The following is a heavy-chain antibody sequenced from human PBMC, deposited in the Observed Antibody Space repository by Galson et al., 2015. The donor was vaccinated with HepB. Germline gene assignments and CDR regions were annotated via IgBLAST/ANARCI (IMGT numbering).Heavy chain of an antibody. CDR3: AREEYYYGSGFTLDY. CDR1: GFTFSSYS. CDR2: ISSSSSYI. Sequence: SLRLSCAASGFTFSSYSMNWVRQAPGKGLEWVSSISSSSSYIYYADSVKGRFTISRDNAKNSLYLQMNSLRAEDTAVYYCAREEYYYGSGFTLDYWGRGTLVTVSS. D-gene: IGHD3-10*01. J-gene: IGHJ4*02. V-gene: IGHV3-21*01.